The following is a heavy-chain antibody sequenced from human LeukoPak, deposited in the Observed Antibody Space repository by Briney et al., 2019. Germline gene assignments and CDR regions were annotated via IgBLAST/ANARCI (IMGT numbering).Heavy chain of an antibody. J-gene: IGHJ4*02. CDR2: ISSSSSYI. D-gene: IGHD3-3*01. V-gene: IGHV3-21*01. Sequence: NPGGSLRLSCAASGFTFSSYSMNWVRQAPGKGLDWVSSISSSSSYIYYADSVKGRFAISRDNAKNSLYLQMNSLRAEDTAVYYCAREGNTIFGVVSPFDYWGQGTLVTVSS. CDR1: GFTFSSYS. CDR3: AREGNTIFGVVSPFDY.